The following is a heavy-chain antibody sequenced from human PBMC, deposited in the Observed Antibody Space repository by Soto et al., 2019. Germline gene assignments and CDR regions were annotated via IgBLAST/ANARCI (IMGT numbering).Heavy chain of an antibody. CDR3: AKRGCYYDRAAFDI. D-gene: IGHD3-10*01. CDR2: ISYDGSNK. V-gene: IGHV3-30*18. J-gene: IGHJ3*02. CDR1: GFTFSSYG. Sequence: GGSLRVSCAASGFTFSSYGMHWVRQAPGKGLEWVAVISYDGSNKYYADSVKGRFTISRDNSKNTLYLQMNSLRAEDTAVYYCAKRGCYYDRAAFDISGQGTMVTVSS.